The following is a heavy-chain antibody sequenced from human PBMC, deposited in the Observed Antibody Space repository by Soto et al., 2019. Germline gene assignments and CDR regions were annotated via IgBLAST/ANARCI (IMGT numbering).Heavy chain of an antibody. V-gene: IGHV4-61*08. J-gene: IGHJ5*02. Sequence: PSETLSLTCTVSGGSISSGGYYWSWIRQHPGKGLEWIGYIYYSGSTNYNPSLKSRVTISVDTSKNQFSLKLSSVTAADTAVYYCAREGYLDYEFDPWGPGTLVTASS. CDR2: IYYSGST. CDR3: AREGYLDYEFDP. CDR1: GGSISSGGYY. D-gene: IGHD4-17*01.